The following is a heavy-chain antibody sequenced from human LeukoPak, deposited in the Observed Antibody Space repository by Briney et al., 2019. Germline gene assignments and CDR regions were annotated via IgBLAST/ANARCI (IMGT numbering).Heavy chain of an antibody. CDR1: GFTFSSYA. D-gene: IGHD2-2*01. V-gene: IGHV3-23*01. CDR3: ASCSTSCTSPDSSYYYMDV. CDR2: ISGSGGST. J-gene: IGHJ6*03. Sequence: GGSLRLSCAASGFTFSSYAMSWVRQAPGKGLEWVSAISGSGGSTYYADSVKGRFTISRDNSKNTLYLQMNSLRAEDTAVYYCASCSTSCTSPDSSYYYMDVWGKGTTVTVSS.